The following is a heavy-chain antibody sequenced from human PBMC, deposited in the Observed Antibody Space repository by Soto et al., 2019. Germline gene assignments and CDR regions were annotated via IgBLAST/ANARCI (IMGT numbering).Heavy chain of an antibody. CDR2: INHSGST. D-gene: IGHD2-2*01. Sequence: SETLSLTCAVYGGSFSGYYWSWIRQPPGKGLEWIGEINHSGSTNYNPSLKSRVTISVDTSKNQFSLKLSSVTAADTAVYYCARGSGMDVVLPAAMVWFDPRGQGSLVTVSS. CDR3: ARGSGMDVVLPAAMVWFDP. CDR1: GGSFSGYY. J-gene: IGHJ5*02. V-gene: IGHV4-34*01.